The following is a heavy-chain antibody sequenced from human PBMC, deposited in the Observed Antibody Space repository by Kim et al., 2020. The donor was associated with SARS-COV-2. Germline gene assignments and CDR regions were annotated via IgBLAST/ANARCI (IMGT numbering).Heavy chain of an antibody. Sequence: SETLSLICTVSGGSLSSSSYYWGWLRQPPGKGLEWIGSIYYSGSTYYNPSRKSRVTISVDTSKNQFSLKLSSVAAAATAVYYCARDQDWFDPWGQGTLLTVAS. CDR3: ARDQDWFDP. J-gene: IGHJ5*02. CDR1: GGSLSSSSYY. CDR2: IYYSGST. V-gene: IGHV4-39*07.